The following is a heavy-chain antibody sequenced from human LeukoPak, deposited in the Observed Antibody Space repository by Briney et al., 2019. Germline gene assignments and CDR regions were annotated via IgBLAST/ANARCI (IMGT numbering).Heavy chain of an antibody. CDR3: ARDLSSGSYRFLDY. V-gene: IGHV3-48*01. D-gene: IGHD1-26*01. CDR2: IRSSGSTT. Sequence: GGSLRLSCTASGFTFSTYSMIWVRQAPGKGLEWVSYIRSSGSTTYYADSVQGRFTISRDDAENSLYLQMNSLIVEDTAVYYCARDLSSGSYRFLDYWGQGTLVTVAS. J-gene: IGHJ4*02. CDR1: GFTFSTYS.